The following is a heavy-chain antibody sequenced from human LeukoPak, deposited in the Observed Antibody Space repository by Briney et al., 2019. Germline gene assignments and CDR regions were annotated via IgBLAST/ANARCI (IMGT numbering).Heavy chain of an antibody. CDR1: GFTFSSYA. CDR2: ISGSGGST. J-gene: IGHJ6*02. CDR3: ARALITKVRGVLYYYYGMDV. D-gene: IGHD3-10*01. V-gene: IGHV3-23*01. Sequence: GGSLRLSCAASGFTFSSYAMSWVRQAPGKGLEWVSAISGSGGSTYYADSVKGRFTISRDNSKNTLYLQMNSLRAEDTAVYYCARALITKVRGVLYYYYGMDVWGQGTTVTVSS.